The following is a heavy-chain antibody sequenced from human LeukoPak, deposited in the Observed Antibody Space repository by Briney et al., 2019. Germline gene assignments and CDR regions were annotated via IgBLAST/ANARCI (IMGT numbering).Heavy chain of an antibody. CDR3: ARGVAGMAYFDY. V-gene: IGHV3-48*02. Sequence: PGGSLRLSCAASGXSFSSYSMNWVRQAPGKGLEWVSYITSSSSTIHYADSVKGRFTISRDNAKNSLYLQMNSLRDEDTAVFYCARGVAGMAYFDYWGQGTLVTVSS. CDR1: GXSFSSYS. D-gene: IGHD6-13*01. J-gene: IGHJ4*02. CDR2: ITSSSSTI.